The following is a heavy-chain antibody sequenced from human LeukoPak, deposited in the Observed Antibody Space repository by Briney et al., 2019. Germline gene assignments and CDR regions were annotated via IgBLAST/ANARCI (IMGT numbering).Heavy chain of an antibody. V-gene: IGHV3-23*01. CDR3: ARVRGASSSNWYVDY. CDR2: ISGSGGNT. J-gene: IGHJ4*02. Sequence: GGSLRLSCAASGFTFSGYAMSWVRQAPGKGLEWVSAISGSGGNTYYADSVKGRFTVSKDNSKNTLYLQMNSLGAEDTAVYYCARVRGASSSNWYVDYWGQGTLVTVSS. D-gene: IGHD6-13*01. CDR1: GFTFSGYA.